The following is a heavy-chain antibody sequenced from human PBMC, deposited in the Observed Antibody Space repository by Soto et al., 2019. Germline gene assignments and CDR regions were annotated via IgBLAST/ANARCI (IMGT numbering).Heavy chain of an antibody. CDR1: GFTFSSYS. CDR3: VKLYVYGNDS. CDR2: ISATGGRT. D-gene: IGHD2-8*01. V-gene: IGHV3-23*01. J-gene: IGHJ5*01. Sequence: PGVSLRLSCAASGFTFSSYSMSWVRQAPGKGLEWISDISATGGRTYYADSVKGRFTISRDNSKNSLYLQMNSLRGEDTAVYYCVKLYVYGNDSWGTGPRVTVSS.